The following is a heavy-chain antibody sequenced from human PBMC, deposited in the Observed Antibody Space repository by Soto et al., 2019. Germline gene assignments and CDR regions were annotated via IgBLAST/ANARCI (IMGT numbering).Heavy chain of an antibody. CDR3: AKDYDTAMASPPIYYFDY. V-gene: IGHV3-23*01. Sequence: GGSLRLSCAASGFTFSSYAMSWVRQAPGKGLEWVSAISGSGGSTYYADSVKGRFTISRDNSKNTLYLQMNSLRAEDTAVYYCAKDYDTAMASPPIYYFDYWGQGTLVTVSS. J-gene: IGHJ4*02. CDR1: GFTFSSYA. D-gene: IGHD5-18*01. CDR2: ISGSGGST.